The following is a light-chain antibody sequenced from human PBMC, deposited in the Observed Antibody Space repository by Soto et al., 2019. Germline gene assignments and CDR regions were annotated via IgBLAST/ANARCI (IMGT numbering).Light chain of an antibody. J-gene: IGLJ2*01. CDR2: DVT. V-gene: IGLV2-11*01. CDR1: SSDVGGYNY. Sequence: STLTQPRSVSGSPGQSITISCTGTSSDVGGYNYVSWYQLHPGKAPILIIYDVTKRPSGVPDRFSGSKSGNTASLTISGLQAEDEADYYCCSYAGSVLFGGGTKVTVL. CDR3: CSYAGSVL.